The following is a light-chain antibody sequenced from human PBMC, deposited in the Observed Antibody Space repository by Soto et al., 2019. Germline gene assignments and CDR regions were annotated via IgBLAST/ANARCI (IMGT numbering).Light chain of an antibody. CDR1: SNDVGSYNL. Sequence: QSALTQPASVSGSPGQSITISCTGTSNDVGSYNLVSWYQQRPGRAPKLMIYDVFKRLSGVSDRFSGSKSGNTASLTISGLQAEDEAEYHCCAYAGTRTLVFGGGTKVTVL. J-gene: IGLJ2*01. CDR3: CAYAGTRTLV. CDR2: DVF. V-gene: IGLV2-23*02.